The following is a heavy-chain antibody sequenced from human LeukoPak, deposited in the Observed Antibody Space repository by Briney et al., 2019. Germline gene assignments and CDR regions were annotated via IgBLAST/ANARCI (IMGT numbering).Heavy chain of an antibody. CDR2: INTNTGNP. V-gene: IGHV7-4-1*02. Sequence: ASVKVSCKASGYTFTSYDINWVRQATGQGLEWMGWINTNTGNPTYAQGFTGRFVFSLDTSVSTAYLQISSLKAEDTAVYYCARVPYDSSGLYYYYGMDVWGQGTTVTVSS. D-gene: IGHD3-22*01. CDR1: GYTFTSYD. J-gene: IGHJ6*02. CDR3: ARVPYDSSGLYYYYGMDV.